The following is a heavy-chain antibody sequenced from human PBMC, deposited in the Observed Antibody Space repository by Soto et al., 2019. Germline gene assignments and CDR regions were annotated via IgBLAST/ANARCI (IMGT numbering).Heavy chain of an antibody. V-gene: IGHV3-23*01. D-gene: IGHD5-18*01. J-gene: IGHJ4*02. Sequence: EVQLLESGGGLVQAGGSLRLSCAASGFSFSSFALSWVRQAPGMGLEWVSAISGSGGDTDYPDSVKGRFTVSRDNSKNTLYLQINSLRAEDTAVYYCAGPGYSSQDYWGQGTLVTVSS. CDR3: AGPGYSSQDY. CDR1: GFSFSSFA. CDR2: ISGSGGDT.